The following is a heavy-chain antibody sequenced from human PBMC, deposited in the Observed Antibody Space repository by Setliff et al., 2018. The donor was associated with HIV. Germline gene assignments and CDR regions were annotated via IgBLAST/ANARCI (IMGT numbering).Heavy chain of an antibody. D-gene: IGHD3-10*01. Sequence: ASVKVSCKASGGSFNILGFTWVRQAPGQGLEWVGGIIPVVDAPIYAQRFQGRVVITADKSTGTAYMQLSSLKSEDTAVYYCATRPPGVHGFSIWGQGTMVTVSS. V-gene: IGHV1-69*06. CDR3: ATRPPGVHGFSI. CDR2: IIPVVDAP. J-gene: IGHJ3*02. CDR1: GGSFNILG.